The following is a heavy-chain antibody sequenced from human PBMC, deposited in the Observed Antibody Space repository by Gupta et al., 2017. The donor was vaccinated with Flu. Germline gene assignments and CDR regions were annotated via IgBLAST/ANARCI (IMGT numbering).Heavy chain of an antibody. CDR1: GYTFTSYG. CDR2: ISAYNGNT. J-gene: IGHJ4*02. Sequence: QVQLVQSGAEVKKPGASVKVSCKASGYTFTSYGISWVRQAPGQGLEWMGWISAYNGNTNYAQKLQGRVTMTTDTSTSTAYMELRSLRSDDTAVYYCARDQRHYDSSGYLDYGYFDYWGQGTLVTVSS. D-gene: IGHD3-22*01. V-gene: IGHV1-18*01. CDR3: ARDQRHYDSSGYLDYGYFDY.